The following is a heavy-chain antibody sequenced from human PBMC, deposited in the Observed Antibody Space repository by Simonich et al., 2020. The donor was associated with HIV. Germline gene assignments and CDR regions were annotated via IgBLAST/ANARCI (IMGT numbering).Heavy chain of an antibody. CDR3: ASGGSISSVWADDY. CDR1: GFTFSSYA. CDR2: ISYDGSNK. J-gene: IGHJ4*02. Sequence: QLQLVESGGGVVQPGRSLRLSCAASGFTFSSYAMHWFRQAPGKGLEWMAVISYDGSNKYYADSVKGRFTISRDNSKNTLYLQMNSLRAEDTAVYYCASGGSISSVWADDYWGQGTLVTVSS. D-gene: IGHD3-16*01. V-gene: IGHV3-30*07.